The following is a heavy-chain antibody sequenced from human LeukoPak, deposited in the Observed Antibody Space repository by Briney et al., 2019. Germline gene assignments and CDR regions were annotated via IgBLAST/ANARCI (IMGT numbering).Heavy chain of an antibody. CDR3: ARDSRIVVVTAPDY. D-gene: IGHD2-21*02. V-gene: IGHV1-2*02. Sequence: GASVKVSCKASGYTFTGYYMHWVRQAPGQGLEWMGWINPNSGGTNYAQKLQGRVTMTTDTSTSTAYMELRSLRSDDTAVYYCARDSRIVVVTAPDYWGQGTLVTVSS. CDR1: GYTFTGYY. CDR2: INPNSGGT. J-gene: IGHJ4*02.